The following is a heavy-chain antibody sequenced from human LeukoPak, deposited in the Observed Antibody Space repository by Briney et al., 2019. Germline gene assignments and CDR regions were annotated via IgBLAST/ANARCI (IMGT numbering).Heavy chain of an antibody. CDR2: IYDSGST. D-gene: IGHD3-22*01. J-gene: IGHJ5*02. CDR1: GGSISSYY. V-gene: IGHV4-59*08. Sequence: SETLSLTCTVSGGSISSYYWSWLRQPPGKGVEWMGYIYDSGSTNHKPSLKGRVTISVDTSNNQFSLKLSSVTAADTAVYYCARGLYYYDSSGLDGFDPWGQGTLVTVSS. CDR3: ARGLYYYDSSGLDGFDP.